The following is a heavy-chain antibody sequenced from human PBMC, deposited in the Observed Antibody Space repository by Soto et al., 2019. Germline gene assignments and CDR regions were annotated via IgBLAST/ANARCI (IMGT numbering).Heavy chain of an antibody. CDR2: ISYDGSEK. D-gene: IGHD2-15*01. CDR1: GITFSSYV. J-gene: IGHJ4*02. V-gene: IGHV3-30-3*01. Sequence: PGGSLRLSCAASGITFSSYVMHWVRQAPGKGLEWVAVISYDGSEKNYADSVKGRFTISRDNTKNTLYLQMNSLRAEDTAVYYCARGEGYCSGGTCYRYFDYWGQGALVTVSS. CDR3: ARGEGYCSGGTCYRYFDY.